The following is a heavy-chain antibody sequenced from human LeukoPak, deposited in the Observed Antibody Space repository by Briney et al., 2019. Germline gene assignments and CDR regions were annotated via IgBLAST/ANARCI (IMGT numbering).Heavy chain of an antibody. V-gene: IGHV3-30*04. Sequence: LTGGSLRLSCAASGFTFSSYAMHWVRQAPGKGLEWVAVISYDGSNKYYADSVKGRFTVSRDNSKNTLYLQMNSLRAEDTAVYYCAKAPTGTTSYFDYWGQGTLVTVSS. J-gene: IGHJ4*02. CDR3: AKAPTGTTSYFDY. CDR2: ISYDGSNK. CDR1: GFTFSSYA. D-gene: IGHD1-1*01.